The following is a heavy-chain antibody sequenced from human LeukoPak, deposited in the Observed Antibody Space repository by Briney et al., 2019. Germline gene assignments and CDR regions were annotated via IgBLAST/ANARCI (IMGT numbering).Heavy chain of an antibody. CDR2: IYYSGST. Sequence: SETLSLTCTVSGGSISSYYWSWIRQPPGKGLEWIGYIYYSGSTNYNPSLKSRVTISVDTSKNQFSLKLSSVTAADTAVYYYVGEKWLRSSAFDYWGQGTLVTVSS. V-gene: IGHV4-59*01. D-gene: IGHD5-12*01. CDR1: GGSISSYY. CDR3: VGEKWLRSSAFDY. J-gene: IGHJ4*02.